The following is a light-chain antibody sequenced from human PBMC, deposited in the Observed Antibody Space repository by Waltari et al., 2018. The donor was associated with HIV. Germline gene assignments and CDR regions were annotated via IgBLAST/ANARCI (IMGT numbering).Light chain of an antibody. CDR2: DAS. Sequence: AIRLTQSPSSCSASTGDRVNITCRASHDISSYLAWYQQRPGKAPNVLSHDASTLQSGVPSRFSGSGSGTDFTLTISCLQSEDFATYYCQHYYTYPMIFGPGTKVDIK. J-gene: IGKJ3*01. CDR3: QHYYTYPMI. V-gene: IGKV1-8*01. CDR1: HDISSY.